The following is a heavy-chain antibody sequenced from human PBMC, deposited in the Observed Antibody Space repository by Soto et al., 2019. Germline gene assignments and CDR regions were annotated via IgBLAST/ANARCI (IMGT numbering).Heavy chain of an antibody. CDR3: AKVSRSWYAGFFDL. V-gene: IGHV3-23*01. Sequence: EVQLLESGGGLVQPGGSLRLSCTASGFTFSRHAMTWVRQAPGKGLEWVSGLSDSGGSIYYADSVKGRFTISRDNSMNTLDLQMHTLRAEDTAIYYCAKVSRSWYAGFFDLWGQGTLVTVSS. J-gene: IGHJ4*02. D-gene: IGHD6-13*01. CDR1: GFTFSRHA. CDR2: LSDSGGSI.